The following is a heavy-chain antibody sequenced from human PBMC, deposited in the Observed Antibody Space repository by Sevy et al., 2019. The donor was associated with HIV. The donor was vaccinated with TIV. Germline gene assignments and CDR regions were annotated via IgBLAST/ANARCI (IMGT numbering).Heavy chain of an antibody. J-gene: IGHJ4*02. CDR2: IYYSGTT. D-gene: IGHD2-21*02. CDR3: ARFEYGDYVSHFEY. Sequence: SETLSLTCTVSGGSINSDSYYWGWIRQPPGKGLEWIGNIYYSGTTYYNPSLKSRDTISVDTSKNQFSLKLSSVTAADTAVYYCARFEYGDYVSHFEYWGQGTLVTVSS. CDR1: GGSINSDSYY. V-gene: IGHV4-39*01.